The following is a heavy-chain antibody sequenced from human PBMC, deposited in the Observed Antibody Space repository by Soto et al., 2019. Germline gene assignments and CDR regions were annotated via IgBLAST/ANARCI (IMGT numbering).Heavy chain of an antibody. CDR3: ARDQTDSGGYSDS. D-gene: IGHD3-22*01. J-gene: IGHJ4*02. CDR2: IWNDGSNE. V-gene: IGHV3-33*01. CDR1: GFTFSSYG. Sequence: SLRLSCEASGFTFSSYGMHWVRQAPGKGLEWVAIIWNDGSNEYYADSVKGRFTISRDNSKNTLYLQVSNLRAEDTAVYFCARDQTDSGGYSDSWGQGTLVTVSS.